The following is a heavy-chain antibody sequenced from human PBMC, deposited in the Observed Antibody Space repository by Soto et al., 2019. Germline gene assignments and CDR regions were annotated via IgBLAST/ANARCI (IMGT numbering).Heavy chain of an antibody. Sequence: QVQLQESGPGLVKPSQTLSLTCTVSGGSISSGDYYWSWLRQPPGKGLEWIGYIYYSGSTYYNPSLKSRVTISVDTSKNQFALKLSSVTAAATAVYYCAGRPKYCSGGSCHFDYWGQGTLVTVSS. J-gene: IGHJ4*02. D-gene: IGHD2-15*01. CDR3: AGRPKYCSGGSCHFDY. CDR1: GGSISSGDYY. V-gene: IGHV4-30-4*01. CDR2: IYYSGST.